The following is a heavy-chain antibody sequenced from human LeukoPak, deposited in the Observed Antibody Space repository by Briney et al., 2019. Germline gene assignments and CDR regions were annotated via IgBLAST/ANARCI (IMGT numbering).Heavy chain of an antibody. CDR2: ISDLSNNR. CDR1: GFTFSDYY. CDR3: ARDRAPMVRGIFGAFDI. D-gene: IGHD3-10*01. Sequence: GGSLRLSCAASGFTFSDYYMSWIRQAPGKGLEWLSYISDLSNNRYYADTVKGRFIISRDDAKNSVYLQMSSLRAEDTAVYYCARDRAPMVRGIFGAFDIWGQGTMVTVSS. V-gene: IGHV3-11*01. J-gene: IGHJ3*02.